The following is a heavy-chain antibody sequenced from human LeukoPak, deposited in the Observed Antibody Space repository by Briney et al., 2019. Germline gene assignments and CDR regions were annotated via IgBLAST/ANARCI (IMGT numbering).Heavy chain of an antibody. Sequence: SSETLSLTCTVSGGSISGTLYYWSWIRQPPGKGLEWIGEINHSGSTNYNPSLKSRVTISVDTSKNQFSLKLSSVTAADAAVYYCASGLFPHYWGQGTLVTVSS. CDR3: ASGLFPHY. V-gene: IGHV4-34*01. J-gene: IGHJ4*02. CDR1: GGSISGTLYY. CDR2: INHSGST. D-gene: IGHD3-10*02.